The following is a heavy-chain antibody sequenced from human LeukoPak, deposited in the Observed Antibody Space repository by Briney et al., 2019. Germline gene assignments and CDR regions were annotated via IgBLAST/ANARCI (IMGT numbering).Heavy chain of an antibody. Sequence: PGGSLRLSCAGSGFTFGSYWMSWVRQAPGKELEWVANIKQDGSEKYYVDSVKGRFTISRDNAKNSLYLQMNSLRAEDTAVYFCARDHTTVTKVYHAFDIWGQGTMVTVSS. J-gene: IGHJ3*02. CDR1: GFTFGSYW. D-gene: IGHD4-17*01. CDR2: IKQDGSEK. V-gene: IGHV3-7*01. CDR3: ARDHTTVTKVYHAFDI.